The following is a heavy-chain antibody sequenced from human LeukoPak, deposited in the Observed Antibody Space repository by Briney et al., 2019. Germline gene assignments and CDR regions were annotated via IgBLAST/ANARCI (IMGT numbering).Heavy chain of an antibody. Sequence: KPSETLSLTCTVSGGSISSYYWSWIRQPPGKGLEWIGYIYYSGSTNYNPSLKSRVTVSVDTSKNQFSLKLSSVTAADTAVYYCARGYDSSGYNYWGQGTLVTVSS. CDR3: ARGYDSSGYNY. D-gene: IGHD3-22*01. V-gene: IGHV4-59*01. CDR2: IYYSGST. J-gene: IGHJ4*02. CDR1: GGSISSYY.